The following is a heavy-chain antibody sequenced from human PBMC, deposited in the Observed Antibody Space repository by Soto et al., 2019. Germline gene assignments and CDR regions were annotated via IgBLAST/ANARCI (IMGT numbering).Heavy chain of an antibody. V-gene: IGHV4-34*01. CDR2: INHSGST. Sequence: SETLSLTCAVYGGSFSGCYWSWIRQPPGKGLEWIGEINHSGSTNYNPSLKSRVTISVDTSKNQFSLKLSSVTAADTAVYFCAILTPNGSGSYYNRGMDVWGQGTTVTVSS. CDR3: AILTPNGSGSYYNRGMDV. J-gene: IGHJ6*02. D-gene: IGHD3-10*01. CDR1: GGSFSGCY.